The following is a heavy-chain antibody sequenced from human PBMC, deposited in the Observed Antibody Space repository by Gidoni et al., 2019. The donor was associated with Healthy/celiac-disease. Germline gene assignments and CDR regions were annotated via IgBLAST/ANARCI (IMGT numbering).Heavy chain of an antibody. CDR3: ARGRGFMVRGVNTFDR. CDR1: GGSFSGYY. D-gene: IGHD3-10*01. Sequence: QVQLQQWGAGLLKPSETLSLTCAVYGGSFSGYYWSWIRQPPGKGLEWIGEINHSGSTNYNPSLKSRVTISVDTSKNQFSLKLSSVTAADTAVYYCARGRGFMVRGVNTFDRWGQGTLVTVSS. V-gene: IGHV4-34*01. J-gene: IGHJ5*02. CDR2: INHSGST.